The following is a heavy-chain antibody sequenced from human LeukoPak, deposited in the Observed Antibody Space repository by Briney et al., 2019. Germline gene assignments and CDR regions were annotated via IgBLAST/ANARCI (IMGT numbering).Heavy chain of an antibody. D-gene: IGHD2-2*01. Sequence: SSQTLSLTCTVSGGSISSGSYYWSWIWQPAGKGLEWIVRIYTSGSTNYNPSLKSRATISVDTSKNQFSLKLSSVTAADTAVYYCARDLGYCSSTSCLNWFDPWGQGTLVTVSS. CDR1: GGSISSGSYY. CDR2: IYTSGST. J-gene: IGHJ5*02. V-gene: IGHV4-61*02. CDR3: ARDLGYCSSTSCLNWFDP.